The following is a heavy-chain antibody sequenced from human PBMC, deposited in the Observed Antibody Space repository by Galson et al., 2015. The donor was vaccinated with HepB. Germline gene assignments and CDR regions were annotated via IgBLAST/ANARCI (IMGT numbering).Heavy chain of an antibody. D-gene: IGHD6-19*01. J-gene: IGHJ3*02. CDR1: GFTFSRYD. CDR2: ISARGNK. CDR3: AKESGYISGWDMFDI. V-gene: IGHV3-23*01. Sequence: SLRLSCAASGFTFSRYDMNWVRQAPGKGLEWVSAISARGNKYYADSVKGRFTISRDDSKNTLYLQMNSLGAEDTALYYCAKESGYISGWDMFDIWGQGTMVTVSP.